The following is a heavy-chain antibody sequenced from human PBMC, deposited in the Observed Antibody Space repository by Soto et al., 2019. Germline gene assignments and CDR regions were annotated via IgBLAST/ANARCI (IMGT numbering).Heavy chain of an antibody. V-gene: IGHV1-18*01. CDR1: GYTFTSYG. D-gene: IGHD6-19*01. J-gene: IGHJ4*02. CDR2: ISAYNGNT. Sequence: ASVKVSCKASGYTFTSYGISWVRQAPGQGLEWMGWISAYNGNTNYAQKLQGRVTMTTDTSTSTAYMELRSLRSDDTAVYDCARDSRYSSGWHYFDYWGQGTLVTVSS. CDR3: ARDSRYSSGWHYFDY.